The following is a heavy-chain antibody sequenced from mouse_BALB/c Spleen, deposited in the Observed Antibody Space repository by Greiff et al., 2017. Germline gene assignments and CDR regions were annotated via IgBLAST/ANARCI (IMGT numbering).Heavy chain of an antibody. CDR3: ARQEDYPYFDY. V-gene: IGHV5-12-1*01. CDR2: ISSGGGST. CDR1: GFAFSSYD. Sequence: EGQGVESGGGLVKPGGSLKLSCAASGFAFSSYDMSWVRQTPEKRLEWVAYISSGGGSTYYPDTVKGRFTISRDNAKNTLYLQMSSLKSEDTAMYYCARQEDYPYFDYWGQGTTLTVSS. D-gene: IGHD2-4*01. J-gene: IGHJ2*01.